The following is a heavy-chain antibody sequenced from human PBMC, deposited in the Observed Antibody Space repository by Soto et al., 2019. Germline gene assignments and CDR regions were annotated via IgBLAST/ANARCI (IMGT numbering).Heavy chain of an antibody. CDR1: GYTFTSYA. D-gene: IGHD2-21*02. Sequence: QVQLVQSGAEEKKPGASVKVSCKASGYTFTSYAMHWVRQAPGQRLEWMGWINAGNGNTKNSQKFQGRGTITTDTSASRAYGELRSLRSEATAVYYCARSIVVVTALGYWGQGTLVTVSS. J-gene: IGHJ4*02. CDR2: INAGNGNT. CDR3: ARSIVVVTALGY. V-gene: IGHV1-3*05.